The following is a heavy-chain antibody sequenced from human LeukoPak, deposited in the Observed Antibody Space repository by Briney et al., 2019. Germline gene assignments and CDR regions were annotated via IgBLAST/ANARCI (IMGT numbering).Heavy chain of an antibody. Sequence: ASVKVSCKTSGYTFASYAISWVRQAPGQGLECMGWISTYTGNTDYAQKLQGRVTMTTDTSTSTAYMELRSLSSDDTAVYYCARVLVVSSDAFDIWGQGTMVTVSS. CDR2: ISTYTGNT. D-gene: IGHD3-22*01. J-gene: IGHJ3*02. CDR3: ARVLVVSSDAFDI. V-gene: IGHV1-18*01. CDR1: GYTFASYA.